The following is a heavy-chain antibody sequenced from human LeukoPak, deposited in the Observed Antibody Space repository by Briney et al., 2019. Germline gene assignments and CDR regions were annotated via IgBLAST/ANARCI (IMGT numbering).Heavy chain of an antibody. CDR1: GGSISSYY. Sequence: SETLSLTCTVSGGSISSYYWSWIRQPPGKGLEWIGYIYYSGSTNYNPSLKSRVTISVDTSKNQFSLRLSSVTAADTAVYYCARSYGSGSYYGFDYWGQGTLVTVSS. V-gene: IGHV4-59*01. CDR2: IYYSGST. CDR3: ARSYGSGSYYGFDY. D-gene: IGHD3-10*01. J-gene: IGHJ4*02.